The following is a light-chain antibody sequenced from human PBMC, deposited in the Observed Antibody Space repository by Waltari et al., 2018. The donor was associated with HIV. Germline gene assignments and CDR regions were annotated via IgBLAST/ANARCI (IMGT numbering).Light chain of an antibody. CDR2: SND. CDR3: AAWDDSLNGM. J-gene: IGLJ3*02. CDR1: GTTIGSNI. V-gene: IGLV1-44*01. Sequence: QSVLTQPPSVSGTPGQNVTIPCSGSGTTIGSNIVNWYQQVPEAAPTLLIYSNDQRPSGVPDRFSGSKSGTSASLAISGLQSADEADYYCAAWDDSLNGMFGGGTKLTV.